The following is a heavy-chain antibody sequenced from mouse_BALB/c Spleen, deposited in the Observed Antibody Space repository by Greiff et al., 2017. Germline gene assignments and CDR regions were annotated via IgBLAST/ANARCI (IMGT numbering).Heavy chain of an antibody. Sequence: VQLQQSGPGLVKPSQSLSLTCTVTGYSITSDYAWNWIRQFPGNKLEWMGYISYSGSTSYNPSLKSRISITRDTSKNQFFLQLNSVTTEDTATYYCARLLRLRTWAMDYWGQGTSVTVSS. CDR3: ARLLRLRTWAMDY. V-gene: IGHV3-2*02. J-gene: IGHJ4*01. CDR2: ISYSGST. CDR1: GYSITSDYA. D-gene: IGHD1-2*01.